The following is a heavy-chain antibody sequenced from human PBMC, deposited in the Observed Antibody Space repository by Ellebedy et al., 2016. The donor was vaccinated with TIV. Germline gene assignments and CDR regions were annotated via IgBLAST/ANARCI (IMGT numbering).Heavy chain of an antibody. CDR1: GYKSTNYW. D-gene: IGHD5-18*01. V-gene: IGHV5-51*01. J-gene: IGHJ4*02. Sequence: GESLKISCRGSGYKSTNYWIGWVRQMRGKGLEWIGIIYPGDSNTMYSPSFQGSVTISADKSISTAYLQWTSLKASDTALYFCASNYGYGVPVDFWGQGTLVIVSS. CDR2: IYPGDSNT. CDR3: ASNYGYGVPVDF.